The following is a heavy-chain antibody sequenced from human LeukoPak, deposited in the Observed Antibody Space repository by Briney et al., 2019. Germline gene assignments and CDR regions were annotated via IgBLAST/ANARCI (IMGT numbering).Heavy chain of an antibody. CDR1: GFSFRSYA. Sequence: GGSLRLSCAASGFSFRSYAMSWVRQAPGEGLEWVSAVSRSGDDTYYADSVRGRFTVSRDNSRNTLYLHMSSLRAEDTAVYYCAKEEGTNCGGDCYYYMQVWGKGTTVTVSS. CDR2: VSRSGDDT. CDR3: AKEEGTNCGGDCYYYMQV. V-gene: IGHV3-23*01. J-gene: IGHJ6*03. D-gene: IGHD2-21*01.